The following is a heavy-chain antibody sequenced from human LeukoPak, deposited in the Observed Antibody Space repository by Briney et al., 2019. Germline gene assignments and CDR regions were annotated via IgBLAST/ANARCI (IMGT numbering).Heavy chain of an antibody. CDR3: ARAPYYYDSSGYSP. D-gene: IGHD3-22*01. Sequence: SQTLSLTCTVSGGSISSGDYYWSWIRQPPGKGLEWIGYIYYSGSTYYNPSLKSRVTISVDTSKNQFSLKLSSVTAADTAVYYCARAPYYYDSSGYSPWGQGTLVTVSS. CDR2: IYYSGST. J-gene: IGHJ4*02. V-gene: IGHV4-30-4*01. CDR1: GGSISSGDYY.